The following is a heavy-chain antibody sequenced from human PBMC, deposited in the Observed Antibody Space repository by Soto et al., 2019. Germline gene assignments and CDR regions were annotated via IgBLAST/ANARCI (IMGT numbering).Heavy chain of an antibody. CDR2: IYYSGST. CDR1: GGSISSYY. Sequence: SETLSLTCTVSGGSISSYYWSWIRQPPGKGLEWIGYIYYSGSTNYNPSLKSRVIISVDTSKNQFSLKLSSVTAADTAVYYCARQRQLDSSSWYLTNWFDPWGQGTLVTVSS. J-gene: IGHJ5*02. V-gene: IGHV4-59*08. D-gene: IGHD6-13*01. CDR3: ARQRQLDSSSWYLTNWFDP.